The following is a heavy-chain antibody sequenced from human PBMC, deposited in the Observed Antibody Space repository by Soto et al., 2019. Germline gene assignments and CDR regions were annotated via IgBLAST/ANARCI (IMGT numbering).Heavy chain of an antibody. CDR1: GGTFSTSA. CDR3: PRDKDPQQLRGNYYYILDV. V-gene: IGHV1-69*12. CDR2: IMPVFATP. D-gene: IGHD3-16*01. Sequence: QVQLVQSGAEVKKPGSSVKVSCKASGGTFSTSAISWVRQAPGQGLEWVGGIMPVFATPDYAQNFQGRVTITADESTTTAYLELTSLRTDDTAVYYCPRDKDPQQLRGNYYYILDVWGPGTAITVSS. J-gene: IGHJ6*02.